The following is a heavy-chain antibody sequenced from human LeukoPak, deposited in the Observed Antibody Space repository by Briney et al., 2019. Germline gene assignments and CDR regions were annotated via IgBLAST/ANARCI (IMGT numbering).Heavy chain of an antibody. CDR2: ISSSGSTI. Sequence: PGGSLRLSCAASGFTFSSYEMNWVRQAPGKGLEWVSYISSSGSTIYYADSVKGRFTISRDNAKNSLYLQMNSLRAEDTAVYYCARGGVASDAFDIWGQGTMVTVSS. J-gene: IGHJ3*02. V-gene: IGHV3-48*03. D-gene: IGHD3-3*01. CDR1: GFTFSSYE. CDR3: ARGGVASDAFDI.